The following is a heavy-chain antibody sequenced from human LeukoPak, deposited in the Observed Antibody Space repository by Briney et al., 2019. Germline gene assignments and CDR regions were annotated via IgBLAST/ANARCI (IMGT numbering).Heavy chain of an antibody. D-gene: IGHD3-22*01. V-gene: IGHV4-34*01. Sequence: SETLSLTCAVYGGSFSGYYWSWIRQPPGKGLEWIGEINHSGSTNYNPSLKSRVTISVDTSKNQFSLKLSSVTAADTVVYYCARVKYYYDSSGYRRTPRNDAFDIWGQGTMVTVSS. J-gene: IGHJ3*02. CDR1: GGSFSGYY. CDR2: INHSGST. CDR3: ARVKYYYDSSGYRRTPRNDAFDI.